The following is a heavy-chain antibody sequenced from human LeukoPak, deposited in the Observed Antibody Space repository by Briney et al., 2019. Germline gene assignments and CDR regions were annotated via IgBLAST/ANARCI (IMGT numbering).Heavy chain of an antibody. CDR3: ARAPFSTPPIAFWSGSPHYGMDV. CDR1: GGTFSSYA. D-gene: IGHD3-3*01. CDR2: IIPIFGTA. V-gene: IGHV1-69*13. J-gene: IGHJ6*02. Sequence: SVKVSCKASGGTFSSYAISWVRQAPGQGLEWMGGIIPIFGTANYAQKFQGRVTITADESTSTAYMELSSLRSEDTAVYYCARAPFSTPPIAFWSGSPHYGMDVWGQGTTVTVSS.